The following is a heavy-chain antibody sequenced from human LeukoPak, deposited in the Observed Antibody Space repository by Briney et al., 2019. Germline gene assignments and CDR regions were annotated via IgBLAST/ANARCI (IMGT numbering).Heavy chain of an antibody. CDR2: ISAYNGNT. V-gene: IGHV1-18*04. D-gene: IGHD5-12*01. CDR3: ARDKYSGYERDAFDI. Sequence: GESLKISCKGSGYSFTSYWIGWVRQAPGQGLEWMGWISAYNGNTNYAQKVQGSVTLTTDTSTSTAYMELRSLRSDDTAVYYCARDKYSGYERDAFDIWGQGTMVTVSS. CDR1: GYSFTSYW. J-gene: IGHJ3*02.